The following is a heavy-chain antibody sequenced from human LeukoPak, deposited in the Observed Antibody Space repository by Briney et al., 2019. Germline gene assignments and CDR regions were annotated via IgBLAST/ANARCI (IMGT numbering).Heavy chain of an antibody. CDR2: IFHTGST. V-gene: IGHV4-59*08. CDR3: ARHIRGAYYYFDY. CDR1: GGSISSNY. Sequence: KPSETLCLTCTVSGGSISSNYWSWIRQPPGKGLEWIGYIFHTGSTNYNPSLKSRVTISVDTSKIQFSLKLNSVTAADTAVYYCARHIRGAYYYFDYWGQGTLVTVSS. D-gene: IGHD3-10*01. J-gene: IGHJ4*02.